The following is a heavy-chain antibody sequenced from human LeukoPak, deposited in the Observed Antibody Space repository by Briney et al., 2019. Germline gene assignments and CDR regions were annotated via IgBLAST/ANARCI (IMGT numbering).Heavy chain of an antibody. V-gene: IGHV3-53*01. D-gene: IGHD2-2*01. CDR1: GFTVSSNY. CDR2: IYSGGST. CDR3: TRDHITSWQIDF. Sequence: AGGSLRLSCAASGFTVSSNYMSWVRQAPGKGLEWVSVIYSGGSTYYADSVKGRFTISRDNSKNTVSLQMNSLRVEDTAVYYCTRDHITSWQIDFWGQGTMVTVSS. J-gene: IGHJ4*02.